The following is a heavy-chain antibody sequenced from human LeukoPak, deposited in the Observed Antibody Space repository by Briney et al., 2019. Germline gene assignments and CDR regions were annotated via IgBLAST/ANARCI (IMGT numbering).Heavy chain of an antibody. CDR2: IYYSGST. D-gene: IGHD6-13*01. CDR3: TNAGRLDDY. CDR1: GGSISSSSYY. V-gene: IGHV4-39*07. Sequence: PSETLSLTCTVSGGSISSSSYYWGWIRQPPGKGLEWIGSIYYSGSTYYNPSLKSRVTISVDTSKNQFSLKLSSVTAADTAVYYCTNAGRLDDYWGQGTLVTVSS. J-gene: IGHJ4*02.